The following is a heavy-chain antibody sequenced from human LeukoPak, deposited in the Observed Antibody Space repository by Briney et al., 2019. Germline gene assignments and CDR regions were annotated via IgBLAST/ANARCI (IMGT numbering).Heavy chain of an antibody. J-gene: IGHJ4*02. V-gene: IGHV4-59*12. CDR1: GGSISSYY. Sequence: PSETLSLTCTVSGGSISSYYWSWIRQPPGKGLEWIGYIYYSGSTNYNPSLKSRVTISVDTSKNQFSLKLSSVTAADTAVYYCAGSYSSSWYTVEFHYWGQGTLVTVSS. CDR2: IYYSGST. CDR3: AGSYSSSWYTVEFHY. D-gene: IGHD6-13*01.